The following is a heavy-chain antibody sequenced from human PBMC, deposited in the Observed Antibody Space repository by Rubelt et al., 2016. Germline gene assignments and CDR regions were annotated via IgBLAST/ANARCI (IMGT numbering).Heavy chain of an antibody. CDR3: ARAASTVTTLLDLGY. CDR1: GYTFTSYY. CDR2: INPSGGST. V-gene: IGHV1-46*01. Sequence: QVQLVQSGAEVKKPGASVKVSCKASGYTFTSYYMHWVRQAPGQGLEWMGIINPSGGSTGYAQKFQGRITMTRDTSTSTVYMELSSLRSEDTAVYYCARAASTVTTLLDLGYWGQGTLVTVSS. D-gene: IGHD4-17*01. J-gene: IGHJ4*02.